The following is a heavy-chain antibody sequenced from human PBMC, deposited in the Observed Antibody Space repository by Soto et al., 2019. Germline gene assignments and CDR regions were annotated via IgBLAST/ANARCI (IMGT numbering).Heavy chain of an antibody. CDR3: ARGSSFEA. Sequence: SETLSLTCTVSCASITTAYYWTWVRHHPLKGLEWIGHIYYTGSTYYNPSLKSRLNISLDNSKDQFSLQLESVTAADTAIYFCARGSSFEAWGQGTMVTVSS. J-gene: IGHJ5*02. CDR1: CASITTAYY. V-gene: IGHV4-31*03. CDR2: IYYTGST. D-gene: IGHD6-19*01.